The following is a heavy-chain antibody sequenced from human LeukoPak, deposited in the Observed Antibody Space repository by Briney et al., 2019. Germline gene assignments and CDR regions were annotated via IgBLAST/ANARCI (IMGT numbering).Heavy chain of an antibody. Sequence: GESLQISCKGSGYSFTTSWMGRVRQLPGKGLEWMGIIFPGDSDTRYSPSFQGQVTISADKSISTAYLQWSSLKASDTAMYYCARPGTGTTDSWGQGTLVTVSS. CDR2: IFPGDSDT. CDR3: ARPGTGTTDS. J-gene: IGHJ4*02. V-gene: IGHV5-51*01. D-gene: IGHD1-7*01. CDR1: GYSFTTSW.